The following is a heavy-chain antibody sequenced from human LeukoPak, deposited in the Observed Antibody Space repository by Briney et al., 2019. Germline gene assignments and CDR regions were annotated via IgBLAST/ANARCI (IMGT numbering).Heavy chain of an antibody. CDR2: IKQDGSEK. D-gene: IGHD5-12*01. CDR1: GFTFSYYW. Sequence: GGSLRLSCATSGFTFSYYWMGWVRQAPGKGLEWVANIKQDGSEKYYVDSVKGRFTISRDNSKNTLYLQMNSLRGDGTAVYYCANPQSRGYDYLDYWGHGTLVTVSS. V-gene: IGHV3-7*02. CDR3: ANPQSRGYDYLDY. J-gene: IGHJ4*01.